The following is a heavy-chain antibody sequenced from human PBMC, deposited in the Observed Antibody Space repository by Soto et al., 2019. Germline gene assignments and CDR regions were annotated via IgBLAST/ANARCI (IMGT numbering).Heavy chain of an antibody. V-gene: IGHV3-7*04. CDR3: SGGVGDAF. Sequence: EVHLVESGGGLVQTGGSLRLSCAIFESTVSRDWMNWVRQAPGKGLEWVAHINRDGSEKYYVDSVKGRFTISRDNAKKSLYLQMNSLRPADPAMYYCSGGVGDAFWGQGTLVTVSS. J-gene: IGHJ4*02. CDR1: ESTVSRDW. D-gene: IGHD1-26*01. CDR2: INRDGSEK.